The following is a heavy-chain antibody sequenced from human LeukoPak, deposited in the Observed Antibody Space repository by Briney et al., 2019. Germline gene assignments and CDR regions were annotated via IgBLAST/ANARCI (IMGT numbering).Heavy chain of an antibody. D-gene: IGHD3-16*01. Sequence: SETLSLTCTVSGGSISSSSYYWGWIRQPPGKGLEWIGSIYYSGSTYYNPSLKSRVTISVDTSKNQFSLKLSSVTAADTAAYYCSTYYDYVWGSDAFDIWGQGTMVTVSS. CDR3: STYYDYVWGSDAFDI. V-gene: IGHV4-39*07. J-gene: IGHJ3*02. CDR1: GGSISSSSYY. CDR2: IYYSGST.